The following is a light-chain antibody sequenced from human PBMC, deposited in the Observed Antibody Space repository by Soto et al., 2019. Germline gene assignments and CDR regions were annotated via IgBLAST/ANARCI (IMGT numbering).Light chain of an antibody. CDR1: QSISGW. J-gene: IGKJ1*01. CDR3: QQYNNYGSWT. V-gene: IGKV1-5*03. Sequence: DIQMTQSPSTLSASVGDRVTITCRASQSISGWLAWYQQNPGKAPKLLIYKASTLASGVPSRFSGSGSGTEFTLTISSLQPDEFATYYCQQYNNYGSWTFGQGTKVEIK. CDR2: KAS.